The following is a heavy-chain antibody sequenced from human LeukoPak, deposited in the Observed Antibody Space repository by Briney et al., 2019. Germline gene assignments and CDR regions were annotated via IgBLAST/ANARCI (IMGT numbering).Heavy chain of an antibody. D-gene: IGHD2-21*01. CDR1: GGTFSSYA. CDR2: IIPIFGTA. Sequence: SVKVSCKASGGTFSSYAISWVRQAPGQGLEWMGGIIPIFGTANYAQKFQGRVTITADESTSTAYMELSSLRSEDTAVYYCARSYCGGDCYKDAFDIWGQGTMVTVSS. V-gene: IGHV1-69*13. J-gene: IGHJ3*02. CDR3: ARSYCGGDCYKDAFDI.